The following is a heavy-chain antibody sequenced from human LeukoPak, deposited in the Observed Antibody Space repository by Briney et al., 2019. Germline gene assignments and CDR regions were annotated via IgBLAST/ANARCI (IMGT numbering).Heavy chain of an antibody. D-gene: IGHD6-13*01. J-gene: IGHJ4*02. Sequence: SETLSLTCAVYGGSFSGYYWSWIRQPPGKGLEWIGEINHSGSTNYNPSLKSRVTISVDKSKNQFSLKLSSVTAADTAVYYCARDQGSAAATNWGQGTLVTVSS. CDR1: GGSFSGYY. V-gene: IGHV4-34*01. CDR3: ARDQGSAAATN. CDR2: INHSGST.